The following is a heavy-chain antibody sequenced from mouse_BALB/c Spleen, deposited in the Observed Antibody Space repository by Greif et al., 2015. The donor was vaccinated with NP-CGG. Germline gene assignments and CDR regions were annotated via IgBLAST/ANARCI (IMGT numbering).Heavy chain of an antibody. Sequence: EVKVVESGAELVKPGASVKLSCTASGFNIKDTYMHWVKQRPEQGLEWIGRIDPANGNTKYDPKFQGKATITADTSSNTAYLQLSSLTSEDTAVYYCARGRDGNSAMDYWGQGTSVTVSS. J-gene: IGHJ4*01. V-gene: IGHV14-3*02. CDR3: ARGRDGNSAMDY. D-gene: IGHD2-1*01. CDR2: IDPANGNT. CDR1: GFNIKDTY.